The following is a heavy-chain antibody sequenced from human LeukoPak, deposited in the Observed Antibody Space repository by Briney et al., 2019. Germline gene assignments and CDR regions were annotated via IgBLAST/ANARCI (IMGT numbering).Heavy chain of an antibody. CDR3: ARDRGTNVVFDH. J-gene: IGHJ4*02. V-gene: IGHV1-69*04. CDR2: LIPVLGMS. Sequence: SVKVSCKSSGGSFSTYAVNWVRQAPGQGLEWMGRLIPVLGMSHYAPGFQGRVTLTADRSTNTAYMDLSSLTSDDTAIYYCARDRGTNVVFDHWGQGTLVTVSS. CDR1: GGSFSTYA. D-gene: IGHD1-14*01.